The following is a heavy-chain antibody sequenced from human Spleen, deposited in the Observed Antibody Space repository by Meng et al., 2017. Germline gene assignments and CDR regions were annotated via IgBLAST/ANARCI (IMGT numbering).Heavy chain of an antibody. J-gene: IGHJ4*02. CDR2: INPNSGGT. Sequence: ASVKVSCKPSGYNFPDYYIHWVRQAPGQGLEWMGWINPNSGGTNYAQKFQGRVTMTRDTSISTAYMELSRLRSDDTAVYYCAREWSQVPVRITMVRGVISYDYWGQGTLVTVSS. V-gene: IGHV1-2*02. D-gene: IGHD3-10*01. CDR1: GYNFPDYY. CDR3: AREWSQVPVRITMVRGVISYDY.